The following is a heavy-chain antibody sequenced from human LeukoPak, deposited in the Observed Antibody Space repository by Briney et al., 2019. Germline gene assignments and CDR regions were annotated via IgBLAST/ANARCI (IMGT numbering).Heavy chain of an antibody. D-gene: IGHD5-18*01. CDR3: AKDGRSDGYSWGYFDY. CDR2: VNSDGSTT. Sequence: PGGSLRLSCAASGFTFSDYWMHWVRQAPGKGLVWVSRVNSDGSTTSYADSVKGRFSISRDNAKNTLYLQMNSLRAEDTAVYYCAKDGRSDGYSWGYFDYWGQGTLVTVSS. CDR1: GFTFSDYW. J-gene: IGHJ4*02. V-gene: IGHV3-74*01.